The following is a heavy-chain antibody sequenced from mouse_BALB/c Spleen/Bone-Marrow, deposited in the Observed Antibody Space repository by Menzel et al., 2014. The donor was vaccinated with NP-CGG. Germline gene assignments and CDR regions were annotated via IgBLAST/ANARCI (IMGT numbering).Heavy chain of an antibody. Sequence: QVQLQQSGAELVRPGTSVKLSCKASGYTFTTYWMNWVRQRPGQGLEWIGMIDPSDSETHYNQMFKDKATLTVDKSSSTAYMQLGSLTSEDSAVYYCARGYGNSVARFAYWGQGTLVTVSA. J-gene: IGHJ3*01. CDR2: IDPSDSET. D-gene: IGHD2-10*02. CDR3: ARGYGNSVARFAY. CDR1: GYTFTTYW. V-gene: IGHV1-61*01.